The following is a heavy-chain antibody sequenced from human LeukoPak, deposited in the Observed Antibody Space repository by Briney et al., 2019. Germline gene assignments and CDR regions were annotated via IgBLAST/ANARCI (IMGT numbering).Heavy chain of an antibody. CDR1: GFTFSSYD. J-gene: IGHJ3*02. D-gene: IGHD5/OR15-5a*01. CDR2: IGIAGDT. V-gene: IGHV3-13*01. CDR3: IRGGIQVSGIDAFDI. Sequence: GGSLRLSCAASGFTFSSYDMHWVRQAPGRGLEWVSAIGIAGDTYYPDSVKGRFTISRENAKNSMYLQMNSLKDGDTAVYYCIRGGIQVSGIDAFDIWGQGTMVTVSS.